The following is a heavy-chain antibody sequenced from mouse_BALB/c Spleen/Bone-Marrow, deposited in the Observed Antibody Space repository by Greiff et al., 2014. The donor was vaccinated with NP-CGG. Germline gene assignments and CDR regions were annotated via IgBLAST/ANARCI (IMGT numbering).Heavy chain of an antibody. CDR3: ARDYGSSHFDH. V-gene: IGHV1-67*01. D-gene: IGHD1-1*01. J-gene: IGHJ2*01. CDR1: GYTFTDYA. CDR2: INTYSGDA. Sequence: QVHVKQSGPELVRPGVSVKISCKGSGYTFTDYAMHWVKQSHAKSLEWIGVINTYSGDANYKQKFKGKATMTVDKSSSTAYMELARLTSEDSAIYYCARDYGSSHFDHWGQGSTLTVSS.